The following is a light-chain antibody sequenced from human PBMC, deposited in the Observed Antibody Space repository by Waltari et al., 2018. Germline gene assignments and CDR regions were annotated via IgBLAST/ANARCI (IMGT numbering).Light chain of an antibody. J-gene: IGLJ3*02. Sequence: QSALTQTASVSGSPGQSLTLSCTGTSSDVGSYNLVSWYQQHPGKVPKFMIYEGSERPSGVSNRFSGTKSGNTATLTISGLQAEDEADYYCCSYAGSNSWVFGGGTKLTVV. V-gene: IGLV2-23*01. CDR3: CSYAGSNSWV. CDR1: SSDVGSYNL. CDR2: EGS.